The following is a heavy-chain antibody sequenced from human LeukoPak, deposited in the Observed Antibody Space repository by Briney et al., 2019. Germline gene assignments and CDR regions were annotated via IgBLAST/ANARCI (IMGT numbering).Heavy chain of an antibody. V-gene: IGHV4-34*01. CDR1: GGSFSGYY. J-gene: IGHJ3*02. CDR3: ARGRSRMTIFGVVTIDAFDI. Sequence: SETLSLTCAVYGGSFSGYYWSWIRQPPGKGLEWIGEINYSGSTNYNSSLKSRVTISVDTSKNQFSLKLSSVTAADTAVYYCARGRSRMTIFGVVTIDAFDIWGQGTMVTVSS. D-gene: IGHD3-3*01. CDR2: INYSGST.